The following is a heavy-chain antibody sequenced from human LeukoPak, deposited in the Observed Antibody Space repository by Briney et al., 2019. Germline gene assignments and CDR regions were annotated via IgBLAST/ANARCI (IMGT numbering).Heavy chain of an antibody. J-gene: IGHJ5*02. V-gene: IGHV4-34*01. CDR2: INHSGST. Sequence: SETLSLTCAVYGGSFSGYYWSWIRQPPGKGLEWIGKINHSGSTNYNPSLKSRVTISVDTSKNQFSLKLSSVTAADTAVYYCARLRVVPAAINWFDPWGQGTLVTVSS. CDR3: ARLRVVPAAINWFDP. CDR1: GGSFSGYY. D-gene: IGHD2-2*02.